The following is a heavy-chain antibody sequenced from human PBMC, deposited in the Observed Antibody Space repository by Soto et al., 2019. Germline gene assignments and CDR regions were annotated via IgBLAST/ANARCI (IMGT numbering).Heavy chain of an antibody. CDR2: ISYDGSNK. D-gene: IGHD6-13*01. V-gene: IGHV3-30-3*01. CDR3: ASGMGAAAETPLNY. Sequence: GGSLRLSCAASGFTFSSYAMHWVRQAPGKGLEWVAVISYDGSNKYYADSVKGRFTISRDNSKNTLYLQMNSLRAEDTAVYYCASGMGAAAETPLNYWGQGTLVTVSS. J-gene: IGHJ4*02. CDR1: GFTFSSYA.